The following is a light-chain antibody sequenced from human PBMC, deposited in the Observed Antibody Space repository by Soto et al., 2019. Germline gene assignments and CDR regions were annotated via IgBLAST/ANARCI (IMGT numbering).Light chain of an antibody. CDR2: GAS. CDR3: QQYGSSPLT. Sequence: EIVLTQSPGTLSLSPGERATLSCRASQSLSSTYLAWYQQKPGQAPSLLIYGASNRATGIPDRFSGSGSGTDFTLTINRLEPEDFAVYYCQQYGSSPLTFGQGTKVEIK. CDR1: QSLSSTY. V-gene: IGKV3-20*01. J-gene: IGKJ1*01.